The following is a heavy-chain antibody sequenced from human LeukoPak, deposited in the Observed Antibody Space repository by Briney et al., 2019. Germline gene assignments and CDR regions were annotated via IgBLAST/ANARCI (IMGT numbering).Heavy chain of an antibody. V-gene: IGHV4-59*01. D-gene: IGHD2-2*01. J-gene: IGHJ5*02. CDR1: GDSINNYY. Sequence: SEALSLTCTVSGDSINNYYWSWIRQPPGKGLEWIGYIYYIGTTKFNPSLKSRVTISLDTSRNQFSLKLSSVTAADTAVYYCARYVVPAAMPWFDPWGQGTLVTVSS. CDR3: ARYVVPAAMPWFDP. CDR2: IYYIGTT.